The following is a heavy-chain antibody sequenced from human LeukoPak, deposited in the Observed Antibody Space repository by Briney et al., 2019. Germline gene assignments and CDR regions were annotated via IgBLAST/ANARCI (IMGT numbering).Heavy chain of an antibody. D-gene: IGHD4-17*01. Sequence: SVIVSCKASGGTFSSYPISWVRQAPGQGLEWMGRIIPILGTANYAQKFQGRVTITADKSTSTAYMELSSLRSEDAAVYYCARQAHGFYGDYADLDYWGQGTLVTVSS. CDR1: GGTFSSYP. CDR3: ARQAHGFYGDYADLDY. V-gene: IGHV1-69*08. CDR2: IIPILGTA. J-gene: IGHJ4*02.